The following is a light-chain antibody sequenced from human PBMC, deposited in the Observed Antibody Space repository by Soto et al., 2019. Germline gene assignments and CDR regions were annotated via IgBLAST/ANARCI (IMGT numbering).Light chain of an antibody. V-gene: IGKV3-15*01. CDR1: HSAISH. Sequence: EKVMTQSPATLSVSPGERVTLSCKASHSAISHLAWYQQKPGQPPRLLIYNASTRATDIPARFSGSGSGTDFTLTISSLLSEDFAVYYCHQYYKWPLTFGGGTKVDIK. CDR2: NAS. CDR3: HQYYKWPLT. J-gene: IGKJ4*01.